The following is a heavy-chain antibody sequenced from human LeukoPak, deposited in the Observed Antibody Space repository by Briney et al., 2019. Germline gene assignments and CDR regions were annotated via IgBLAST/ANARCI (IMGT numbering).Heavy chain of an antibody. V-gene: IGHV3-66*02. J-gene: IGHJ6*02. Sequence: GGSLRPSCAASGFTVSSNYMRLVRPAPGKGPEGVSVIYSGGSTYYADSVKGRFTISRDNSKNTLYLQMNSLRAEDTAVYYCVDYYYGMDVWGQGTTVTVSS. CDR1: GFTVSSNY. CDR2: IYSGGST. CDR3: VDYYYGMDV.